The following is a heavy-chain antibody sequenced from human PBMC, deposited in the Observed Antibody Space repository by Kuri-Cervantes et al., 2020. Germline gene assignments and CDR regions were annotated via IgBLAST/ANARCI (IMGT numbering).Heavy chain of an antibody. J-gene: IGHJ3*02. CDR3: AKDVYDYVWGSYFFGAFDI. D-gene: IGHD3-16*01. CDR2: ISYDGSNK. CDR1: GFTFSSYG. V-gene: IGHV3-30*18. Sequence: GESLKISCAASGFTFSSYGMHWVRQAPGKGLGWVAVISYDGSNKYYADSVKGRFTISRDNSKNTLYLQMNSLRAEDTAVYYCAKDVYDYVWGSYFFGAFDIWGQGTMVTVSS.